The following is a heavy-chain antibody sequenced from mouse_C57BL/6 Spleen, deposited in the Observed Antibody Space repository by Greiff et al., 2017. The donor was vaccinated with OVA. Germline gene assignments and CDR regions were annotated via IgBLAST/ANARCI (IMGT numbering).Heavy chain of an antibody. D-gene: IGHD2-3*01. CDR2: ISGGGGNT. CDR3: ARDDYFDY. CDR1: GFTFSSYT. Sequence: EVKLMESGGGLVKPGGSLKLSCAASGFTFSSYTMSWVRQTPEKRLEWVATISGGGGNTYYPDSVKGRFTISRDNAKNTLYLQMRRLRSEEAAVYYCARDDYFDYWGQGTTLTVSS. V-gene: IGHV5-9*04. J-gene: IGHJ2*01.